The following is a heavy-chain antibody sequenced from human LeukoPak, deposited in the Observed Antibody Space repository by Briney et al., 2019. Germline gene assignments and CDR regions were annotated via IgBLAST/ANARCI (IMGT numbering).Heavy chain of an antibody. CDR2: ISWNSGSI. CDR3: AKGTHITMIVVGYFDY. D-gene: IGHD3-22*01. V-gene: IGHV3-9*01. Sequence: GRSLRLSCAASGLTFDDYAMHWVRQAPGKGLEWVSGISWNSGSIGYADSVKGRFTISRDNAKNSLYLQMNSLRAEDTALYYCAKGTHITMIVVGYFDYWGQGTLVTVSS. J-gene: IGHJ4*02. CDR1: GLTFDDYA.